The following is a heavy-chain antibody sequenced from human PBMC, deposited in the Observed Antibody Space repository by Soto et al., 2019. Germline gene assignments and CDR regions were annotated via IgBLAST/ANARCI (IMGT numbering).Heavy chain of an antibody. J-gene: IGHJ4*02. CDR3: AKGTRGNSPELDF. V-gene: IGHV3-43*01. Sequence: GGSLRLSCAASGFTFDDYTMHWVRQTPGKGLEWVSPISWDGDSAYYADSVRGRFTISRDNSKNSLFPQMNNVRAEDAALYFCAKGTRGNSPELDFWGQGTLVTVSS. CDR1: GFTFDDYT. D-gene: IGHD1-1*01. CDR2: ISWDGDSA.